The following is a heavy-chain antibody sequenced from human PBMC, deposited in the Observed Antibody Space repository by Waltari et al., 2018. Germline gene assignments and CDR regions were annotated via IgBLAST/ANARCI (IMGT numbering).Heavy chain of an antibody. D-gene: IGHD4-17*01. CDR1: GFTFRSYA. CDR3: ASSLYGDYTQIWGRVFDY. J-gene: IGHJ4*02. V-gene: IGHV3-23*01. Sequence: VQLLESGGGLVQSGGSLRLSCAASGFTFRSYAMNWVRQAPGKGVEWVSVMSGSGGSTDYADSVKGRFNISRDNSKNTLYLQMNNLRVEDTAVYYCASSLYGDYTQIWGRVFDYWGQGTLVTVSS. CDR2: MSGSGGST.